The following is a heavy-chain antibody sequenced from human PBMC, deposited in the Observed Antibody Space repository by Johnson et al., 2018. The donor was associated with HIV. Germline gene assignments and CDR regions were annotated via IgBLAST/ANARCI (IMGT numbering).Heavy chain of an antibody. Sequence: VQLVESGGGLVQPGGSLRLSCAASGFTVSSNYMSWVRQAPGKGLEWVSVIYSGGSTYYADSVKGRFTISRDNSKNTLYLKMNSLRAEDTAVYYCARACRDGYTCDVFDIRGQGTMVTVSS. J-gene: IGHJ3*02. CDR1: GFTVSSNY. CDR3: ARACRDGYTCDVFDI. CDR2: IYSGGST. V-gene: IGHV3-66*01. D-gene: IGHD5-24*01.